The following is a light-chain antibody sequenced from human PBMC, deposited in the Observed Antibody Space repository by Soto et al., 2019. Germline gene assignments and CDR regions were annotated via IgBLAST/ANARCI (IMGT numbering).Light chain of an antibody. CDR1: ESVSSSY. CDR2: GAS. Sequence: EIVLTPSPATLSSSPVERATLSCRASESVSSSYLAWYQQKPGQAPRLLIYGASSRAAGIPDRFSGSGSGTDFTLTISRLEPGDFAVYYCQQYGSSPRTFGQGTRLEIK. J-gene: IGKJ5*01. CDR3: QQYGSSPRT. V-gene: IGKV3-20*01.